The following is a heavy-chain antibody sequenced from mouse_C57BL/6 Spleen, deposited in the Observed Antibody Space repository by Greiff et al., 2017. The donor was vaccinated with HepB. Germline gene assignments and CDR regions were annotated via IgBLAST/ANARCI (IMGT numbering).Heavy chain of an antibody. Sequence: EVQRVESEGGLVQPGSSMKLSCTASGFTFSDYYMAWVRQVPEKGLEWVANINYDGSSTYYLDSLKSRFIISRDNAKNILYLQMSSLKSEDTATYYCARDTLTGLDYWGQGTTLTVSS. D-gene: IGHD4-1*01. CDR2: INYDGSST. CDR3: ARDTLTGLDY. V-gene: IGHV5-16*01. CDR1: GFTFSDYY. J-gene: IGHJ2*01.